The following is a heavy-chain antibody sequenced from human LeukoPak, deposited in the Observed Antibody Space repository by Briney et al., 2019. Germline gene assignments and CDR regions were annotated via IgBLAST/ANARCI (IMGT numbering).Heavy chain of an antibody. Sequence: GGSLRLSCAASGFTFSGSAMHWVRQASGRGLGWVGRIRSKANSYATAYAASVKGRFTISRDDSKNTAYLQMNSLKTEDTAVYYCTRPRFSGSYYLFDYWGQGTPVTVSS. J-gene: IGHJ4*02. CDR1: GFTFSGSA. V-gene: IGHV3-73*01. CDR3: TRPRFSGSYYLFDY. CDR2: IRSKANSYAT. D-gene: IGHD1-26*01.